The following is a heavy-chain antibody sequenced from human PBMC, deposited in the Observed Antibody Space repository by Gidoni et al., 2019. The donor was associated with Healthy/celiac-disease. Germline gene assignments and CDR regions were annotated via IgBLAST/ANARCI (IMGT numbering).Heavy chain of an antibody. V-gene: IGHV3-30*18. CDR2: ISYDGSNK. CDR1: GFTFSSYG. CDR3: AKAYSGVAVAAPQYYGMDV. Sequence: QVQLVESGGGVVQPGRSLRLSCAASGFTFSSYGMHWVRQAPGTGLEWVAVISYDGSNKYYADSVKGRFTISRDNSKNTLYLQMNSLRAEDTAVYYCAKAYSGVAVAAPQYYGMDVWGQGTTVTVSS. D-gene: IGHD6-19*01. J-gene: IGHJ6*02.